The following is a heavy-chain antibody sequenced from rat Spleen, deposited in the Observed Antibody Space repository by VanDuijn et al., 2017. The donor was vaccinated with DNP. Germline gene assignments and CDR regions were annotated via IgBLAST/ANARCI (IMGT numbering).Heavy chain of an antibody. CDR3: ANWYNIGTNGDY. Sequence: EVQLVESGGGLVQPGRSLKLSCAASGFTFSDYYMAWVRQAPKKGLEWVASITYEGGNSYYPDSVKGRFTISRDNAENTVYLQMNSLRSEDTATYYCANWYNIGTNGDYWGQGTLVTVSS. CDR2: ITYEGGNS. CDR1: GFTFSDYY. D-gene: IGHD1-5*01. J-gene: IGHJ3*01. V-gene: IGHV5-22*01.